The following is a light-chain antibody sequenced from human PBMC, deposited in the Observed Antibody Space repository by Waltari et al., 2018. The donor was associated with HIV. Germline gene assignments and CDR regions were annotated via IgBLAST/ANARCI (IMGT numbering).Light chain of an antibody. V-gene: IGKV1-39*01. CDR3: QQSYSTPLS. CDR2: GAS. J-gene: IGKJ4*01. CDR1: QPSETD. Sequence: QMTQSPSSLSASRGDSVTITCRRSQPSETDLNWYYQKPGKAPNLLIHGASSLQSGVPSRFSGRGSGTQFTLTISSLQPEDCGVYYCQQSYSTPLSFGGGTKV.